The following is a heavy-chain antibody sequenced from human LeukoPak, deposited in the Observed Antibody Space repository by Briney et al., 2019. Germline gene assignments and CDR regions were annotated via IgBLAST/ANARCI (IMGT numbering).Heavy chain of an antibody. Sequence: ASVKVSCKASGYTFTSYVISWVRQAPGQGLEWMGWISAYNGNTNYAQKLQGRVTMTTDTSTSTAYMELRSLRSDDTAVYYCARDLRDYGDYDYGMDVWGQGTTVTVSS. D-gene: IGHD4-17*01. CDR2: ISAYNGNT. V-gene: IGHV1-18*01. J-gene: IGHJ6*02. CDR3: ARDLRDYGDYDYGMDV. CDR1: GYTFTSYV.